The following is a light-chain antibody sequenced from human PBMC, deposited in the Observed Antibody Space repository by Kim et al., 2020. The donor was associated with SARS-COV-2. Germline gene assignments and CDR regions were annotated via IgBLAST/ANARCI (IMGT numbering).Light chain of an antibody. CDR1: QDIRNY. CDR3: QQYDFLPIT. J-gene: IGKJ5*01. CDR2: EVS. V-gene: IGKV1-33*01. Sequence: DIQMTQSPSSLSASVGDRVTITCQASQDIRNYLNWYQQKPGEAPKVLIHEVSSLEAGVSSRFSGHGSGTDFTLAISSLQPEDIATYYCQQYDFLPITFGQGTRLEIK.